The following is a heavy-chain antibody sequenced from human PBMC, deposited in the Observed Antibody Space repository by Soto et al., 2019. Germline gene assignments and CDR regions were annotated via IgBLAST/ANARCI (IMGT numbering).Heavy chain of an antibody. D-gene: IGHD3-10*01. CDR3: AKNYGNAFDI. Sequence: SETLSLTCAVYGGSFSGYYWSWIRQPPGKGLEWIGEIKHRGSTNYNPSLKSRVTISVDTSKNQFSLKLSSVTAADTAVYYCAKNYGNAFDIWGQGTMVTVSS. V-gene: IGHV4-34*01. CDR1: GGSFSGYY. CDR2: IKHRGST. J-gene: IGHJ3*02.